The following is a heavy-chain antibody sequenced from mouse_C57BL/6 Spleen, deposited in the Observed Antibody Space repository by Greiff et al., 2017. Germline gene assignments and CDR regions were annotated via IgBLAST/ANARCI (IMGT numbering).Heavy chain of an antibody. V-gene: IGHV1-64*01. J-gene: IGHJ2*01. CDR2: IHPNSGST. Sequence: VQLQQPGAELVKPGASVKLSCKASGYTFTSYWMHWVKQRPGQGLEWIGMIHPNSGSTNYNEKFKSKDTLTVDKSSSTAYMQLSSLTSEDSAVYYCAGQDYYGSDVNYFDDWGQGTTLTVSS. CDR1: GYTFTSYW. D-gene: IGHD1-1*01. CDR3: AGQDYYGSDVNYFDD.